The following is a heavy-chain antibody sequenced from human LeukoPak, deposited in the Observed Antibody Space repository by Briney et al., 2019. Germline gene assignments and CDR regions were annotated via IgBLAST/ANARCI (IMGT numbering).Heavy chain of an antibody. Sequence: SEALSLTCTVSGGSISSYYWSWIRQPPGKGLEWVGYSYYSGSTNHNPSLQCRVTISVDTSKNQFSLKLSSVIAADTAVYYCARAPPVIALYYYYYYLDVWGKGTTATVS. V-gene: IGHV4-59*01. CDR3: ARAPPVIALYYYYYYLDV. D-gene: IGHD2-21*01. J-gene: IGHJ6*03. CDR2: SYYSGST. CDR1: GGSISSYY.